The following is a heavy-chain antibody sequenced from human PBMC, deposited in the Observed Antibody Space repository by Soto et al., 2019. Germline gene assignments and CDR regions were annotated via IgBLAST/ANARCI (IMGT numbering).Heavy chain of an antibody. V-gene: IGHV1-69*08. CDR1: GGTFGRYT. D-gene: IGHD3-10*01. J-gene: IGHJ6*04. CDR2: IIPILETA. CDR3: ARGGKLGGDLDV. Sequence: QVQLVQSGAEVKKPGSSVKVSCKASGGTFGRYTLSWVRQAPGQGLEWMGWIIPILETANYARRFQGRLTITADTSTGTAYMDLSGLNSDDTGVYYCARGGKLGGDLDVWGKWTPVTVSS.